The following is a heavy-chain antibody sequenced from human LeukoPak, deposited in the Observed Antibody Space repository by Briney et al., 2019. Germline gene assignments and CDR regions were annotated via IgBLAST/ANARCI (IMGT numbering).Heavy chain of an antibody. V-gene: IGHV3-53*01. CDR1: GLTVSSNY. Sequence: GGSLRLSCAASGLTVSSNYMSWVRQAPGKGLEWVSVIYSGGSTYYADSVKGRFTISRDNSKNTLYLQMNSLRPEDTAVYYCARDLPPAPWNGMDVWGQGTTVTVSS. CDR3: ARDLPPAPWNGMDV. J-gene: IGHJ6*02. D-gene: IGHD2-2*01. CDR2: IYSGGST.